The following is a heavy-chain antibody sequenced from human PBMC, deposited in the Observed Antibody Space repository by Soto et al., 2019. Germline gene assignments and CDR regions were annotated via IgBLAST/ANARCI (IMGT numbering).Heavy chain of an antibody. CDR2: VNAGNGNT. Sequence: ASVKVSCKASGYTFTGHYMHWVRQAPGQRLEWMGWVNAGNGNTKYSQKFQGRVTITRDTSASTAYMELSSLRSEDTAVYYCARDFYCSGGSCYSGSWFDPWGQGTLVTVSS. CDR3: ARDFYCSGGSCYSGSWFDP. J-gene: IGHJ5*02. D-gene: IGHD2-15*01. CDR1: GYTFTGHY. V-gene: IGHV1-3*01.